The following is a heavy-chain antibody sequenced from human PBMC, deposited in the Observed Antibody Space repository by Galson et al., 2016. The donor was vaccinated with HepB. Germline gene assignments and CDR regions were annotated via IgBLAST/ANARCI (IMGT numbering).Heavy chain of an antibody. CDR1: GFTFSDDY. CDR3: ARHSGYSSSWYFFEALDY. CDR2: ISSSSSYT. D-gene: IGHD6-13*01. J-gene: IGHJ4*02. V-gene: IGHV3-11*06. Sequence: SLRLSCAASGFTFSDDYMSWIRQAPGRGLEWVSFISSSSSYTKYADSVKGRFTISRDNAKKSLYLQMNSLRAADTAVYYCARHSGYSSSWYFFEALDYWGQGTLVTVSA.